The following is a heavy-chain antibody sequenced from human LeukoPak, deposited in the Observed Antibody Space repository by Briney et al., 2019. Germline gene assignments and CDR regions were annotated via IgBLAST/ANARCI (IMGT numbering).Heavy chain of an antibody. D-gene: IGHD6-13*01. Sequence: ASVKVSRKASGRLFSSYGIAWVRQAPGEGLEWLGWISNFDGDTRVAENLQGRVTLTTDTSTSTAYMELRSLKSDDTAVYYCVRARGCSNCLLTDGFDSWGQGTKVTVSS. CDR1: GRLFSSYG. CDR3: VRARGCSNCLLTDGFDS. J-gene: IGHJ3*01. V-gene: IGHV1-18*01. CDR2: ISNFDGDT.